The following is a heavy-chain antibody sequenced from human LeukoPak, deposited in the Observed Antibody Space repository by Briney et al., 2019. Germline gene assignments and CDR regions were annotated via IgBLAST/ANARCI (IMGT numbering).Heavy chain of an antibody. CDR1: GGSFSGYY. J-gene: IGHJ4*02. CDR3: ARGYYYGSGSWGY. Sequence: SETLSLTCAVYGGSFSGYYWSWIRQPPGKGLEWIGEINHSGSTNYNPSLKSRVTISVDTSKNQFSLKLSSVTAADTAVYYCARGYYYGSGSWGYWGQGTLVTVSS. V-gene: IGHV4-34*01. CDR2: INHSGST. D-gene: IGHD3-10*01.